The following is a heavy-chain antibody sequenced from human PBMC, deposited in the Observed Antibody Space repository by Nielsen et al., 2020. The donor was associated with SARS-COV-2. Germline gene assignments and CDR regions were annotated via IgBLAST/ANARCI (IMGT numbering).Heavy chain of an antibody. D-gene: IGHD1-26*01. CDR3: ARGGFGGSYSALDY. CDR2: INPSGSGT. V-gene: IGHV3-74*01. J-gene: IGHJ4*02. Sequence: GESLKISCSASGFTFSSTWMDWVRQAPGQGLVWVSRINPSGSGTAYADSVKGRFAVSRDNAENTVVLQIHSLRVEDTAVYYCARGGFGGSYSALDYWGQGTLVTVSS. CDR1: GFTFSSTW.